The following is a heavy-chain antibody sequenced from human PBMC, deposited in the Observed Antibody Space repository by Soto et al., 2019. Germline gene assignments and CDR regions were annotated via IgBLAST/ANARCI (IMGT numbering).Heavy chain of an antibody. J-gene: IGHJ5*02. CDR2: ISPGSRYP. D-gene: IGHD2-15*01. Sequence: GSLRLSCAGSGFTFGDSYMSWIRQAPGKGLEWLSYISPGSRYPAYADSVKGRFTISRANARRSLFLQMTSLTAEDTAMYYCVRGGGGGLFDPWGQGTMVTVSS. CDR3: VRGGGGGLFDP. CDR1: GFTFGDSY. V-gene: IGHV3-11*06.